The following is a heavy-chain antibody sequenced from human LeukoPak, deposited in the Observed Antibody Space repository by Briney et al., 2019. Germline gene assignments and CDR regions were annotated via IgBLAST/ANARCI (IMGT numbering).Heavy chain of an antibody. CDR1: GFTVSSNY. V-gene: IGHV3-66*01. J-gene: IGHJ6*02. CDR3: ARSGQWLRPTDYYYYYGMDV. D-gene: IGHD5-12*01. Sequence: PGGSLRLSCAASGFTVSSNYMSWVRQAPGKGLEWVSVIYSGGSTYYADSVKGRFTISRDNSKNTLYLQMNSLRAEDTAVYYCARSGQWLRPTDYYYYYGMDVWGQGTTVTVSS. CDR2: IYSGGST.